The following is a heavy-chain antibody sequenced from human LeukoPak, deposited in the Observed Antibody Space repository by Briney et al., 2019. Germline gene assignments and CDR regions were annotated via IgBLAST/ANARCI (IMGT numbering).Heavy chain of an antibody. Sequence: SETLPLTCAVYGGFLSSRGYYWGWTRQSPGEGLEWIGNIYYSGNTYYYPSLRSRVTMSLDTSKNQFSLKLRSVTAADTAVYYCARQEAWDRGFDYWGQGTLVTVSS. CDR3: ARQEAWDRGFDY. J-gene: IGHJ4*02. CDR2: IYYSGNT. V-gene: IGHV4-39*01. CDR1: GGFLSSRGYY. D-gene: IGHD1-26*01.